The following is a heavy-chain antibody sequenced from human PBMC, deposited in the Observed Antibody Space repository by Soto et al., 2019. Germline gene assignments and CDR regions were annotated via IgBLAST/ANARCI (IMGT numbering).Heavy chain of an antibody. V-gene: IGHV1-46*02. D-gene: IGHD4-17*01. CDR1: GYNFNQYY. J-gene: IGHJ4*02. CDR2: INLRGGTT. CDR3: ARGPDDSDVPRWDH. Sequence: QVQLVQSGPEVQKPGASVRLSCATSGYNFNQYYIHWVRQAPGQGLEWMGIINLRGGTTEYAHKFRGRVTVTGDTSTRTAYMELSSLRSEDTAVYFCARGPDDSDVPRWDHWGQGTPITVSS.